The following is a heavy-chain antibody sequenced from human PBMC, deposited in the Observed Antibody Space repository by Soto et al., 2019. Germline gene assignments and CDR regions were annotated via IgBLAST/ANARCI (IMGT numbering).Heavy chain of an antibody. Sequence: GGSLRLSCTASGFTFRNYVMSWVRQAPGRGLEWVSAISVSGGSTFYADSVKGRFTISRDSSKNTVSLEMTSLRAEDTAVYYCAKGGRQWLVTSDFNYWGQGALVTVSS. D-gene: IGHD6-19*01. CDR2: ISVSGGST. V-gene: IGHV3-23*01. CDR3: AKGGRQWLVTSDFNY. J-gene: IGHJ4*02. CDR1: GFTFRNYV.